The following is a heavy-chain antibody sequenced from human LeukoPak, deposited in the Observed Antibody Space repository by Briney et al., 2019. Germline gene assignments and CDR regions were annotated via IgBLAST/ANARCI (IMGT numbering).Heavy chain of an antibody. J-gene: IGHJ6*03. CDR3: ATGPYDFWSGPPTYYMDV. V-gene: IGHV1-2*04. CDR1: GYTFTGYY. Sequence: GASVKVSCKASGYTFTGYYMHWVRQAPGQGLEWMGWINPNSGGTNYAQKFQGWVTMTRDTSISTAYMELSSLRSEDTAVYYCATGPYDFWSGPPTYYMDVWGKGTTVTVSS. CDR2: INPNSGGT. D-gene: IGHD3-3*01.